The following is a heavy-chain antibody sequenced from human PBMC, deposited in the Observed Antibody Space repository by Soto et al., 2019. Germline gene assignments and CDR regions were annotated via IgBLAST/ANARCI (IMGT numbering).Heavy chain of an antibody. V-gene: IGHV4-34*01. CDR3: AGGRAGRRTRIAVAGLRNWFDP. CDR2: INHSGST. D-gene: IGHD6-19*01. Sequence: ASETLSLTCAVYGGSFSGYYWSWIRHPPGKGLEWIGEINHSGSTNYNPSLKSRVTISVDTSKNQFSPKLSSVTAADTAVYYCAGGRAGRRTRIAVAGLRNWFDPWGQGTLVTVSS. J-gene: IGHJ5*02. CDR1: GGSFSGYY.